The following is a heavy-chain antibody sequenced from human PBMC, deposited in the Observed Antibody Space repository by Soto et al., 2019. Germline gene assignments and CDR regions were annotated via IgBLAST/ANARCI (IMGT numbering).Heavy chain of an antibody. CDR2: IYYSGST. J-gene: IGHJ6*02. CDR3: AREVVVVTASDYYYYGMDV. V-gene: IGHV4-59*01. Sequence: PETLSLTCTVSGGSNSINYWSLIRQPPGKGLEWIGYIYYSGSTNYNPSLKSRVTISVDTSKNQFSLKLSSVTAADTAVYYCAREVVVVTASDYYYYGMDVWGQGTTVTVS. D-gene: IGHD2-21*02. CDR1: GGSNSINY.